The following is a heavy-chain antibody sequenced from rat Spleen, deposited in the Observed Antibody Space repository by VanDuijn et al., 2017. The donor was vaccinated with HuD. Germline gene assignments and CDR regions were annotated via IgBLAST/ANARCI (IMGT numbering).Heavy chain of an antibody. V-gene: IGHV5-25*01. CDR2: IPNGGPNT. CDR1: GFTFSDHY. Sequence: EVQLAESGGGLVQPGRSLKLSCAASGFTFSDHYMAWFRQAPGKGLEWVASIPNGGPNTYYSDSVKDRFTISRHNAKTTQYLQMDSLRSEDTATYYCARRHYDGAYGYFDFWGPGTMVTVSS. J-gene: IGHJ1*01. D-gene: IGHD1-12*02. CDR3: ARRHYDGAYGYFDF.